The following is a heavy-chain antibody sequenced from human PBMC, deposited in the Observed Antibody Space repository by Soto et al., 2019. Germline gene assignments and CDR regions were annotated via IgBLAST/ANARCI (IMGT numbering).Heavy chain of an antibody. CDR3: AKDRARKSNYYYYYMDV. CDR2: ISWNSGSI. CDR1: GFTFDDHA. Sequence: EVQLVESGGGLVQPGRSLRLSCAASGFTFDDHAMHWVRQAPGKGLEWVSGISWNSGSIGYADSVKGRFTISRDNAKNSLYLQMNSLRAEDTALYYCAKDRARKSNYYYYYMDVWGKGTTVTVSS. V-gene: IGHV3-9*01. J-gene: IGHJ6*03.